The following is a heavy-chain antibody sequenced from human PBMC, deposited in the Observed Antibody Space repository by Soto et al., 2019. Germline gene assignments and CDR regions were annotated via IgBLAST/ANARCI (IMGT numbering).Heavy chain of an antibody. CDR3: ARGPQNVWGRYRYTNFYYGMDV. J-gene: IGHJ6*02. Sequence: GGSLRLSCAASGFTFSSYAMHWVRQAPGKGLEWVAVISYDGSNKYYADSVKGRFTISRDNSKNTLYLQMNSLRSEDTEVYYCARGPQNVWGRYRYTNFYYGMDVWAQGATVEVSS. D-gene: IGHD3-16*02. CDR1: GFTFSSYA. V-gene: IGHV3-30-3*01. CDR2: ISYDGSNK.